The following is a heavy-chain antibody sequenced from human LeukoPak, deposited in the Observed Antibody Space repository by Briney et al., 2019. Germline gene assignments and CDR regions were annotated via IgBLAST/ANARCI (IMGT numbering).Heavy chain of an antibody. Sequence: SETLSLTCTVSGGSISSNGYYWAWFRQPPGKGLEWIGSIYYSGGTYYNPSLKSRVTISIDTSKNQFSLKLRSVTAADTAVYYCARDGKALWGQGTLVTVSS. CDR2: IYYSGGT. CDR3: ARDGKAL. V-gene: IGHV4-39*07. J-gene: IGHJ4*02. CDR1: GGSISSNGYY. D-gene: IGHD1-26*01.